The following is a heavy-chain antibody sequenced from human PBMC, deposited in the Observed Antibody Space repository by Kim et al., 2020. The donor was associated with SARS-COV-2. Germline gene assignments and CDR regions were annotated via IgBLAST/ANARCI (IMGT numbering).Heavy chain of an antibody. CDR2: IYYSGST. J-gene: IGHJ4*02. V-gene: IGHV4-61*01. CDR1: GGSVSSGSYY. CDR3: ARVAEGLFDY. Sequence: SETLYLTCTVSGGSVSSGSYYWSWIRQPPGKGLEWIGYIYYSGSTNYNPSLKSRVTISVDTSKNQFSLKLSSVTAADTAVYYCARVAEGLFDYWGQGTLVTVSS.